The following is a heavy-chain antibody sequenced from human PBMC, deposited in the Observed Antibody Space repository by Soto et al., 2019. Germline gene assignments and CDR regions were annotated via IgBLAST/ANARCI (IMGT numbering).Heavy chain of an antibody. CDR2: ISYDGRYK. V-gene: IGHV3-30*04. Sequence: QVQLVESGGGVVQPGGSLRLSCTASVFTFSSYTMHWVRQAPGEGLEWVSVISYDGRYKFYADSVKGRFTISRGNSKSTVYLHMNSLTPDDTAVYYCARDGITLYGAAPPWGIDVWGQGTWVIVSS. CDR3: ARDGITLYGAAPPWGIDV. CDR1: VFTFSSYT. J-gene: IGHJ6*02. D-gene: IGHD3-3*01.